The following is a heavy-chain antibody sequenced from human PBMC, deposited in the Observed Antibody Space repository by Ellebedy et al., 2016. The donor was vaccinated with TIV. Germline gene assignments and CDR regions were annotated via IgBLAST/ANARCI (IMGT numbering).Heavy chain of an antibody. V-gene: IGHV1-8*01. CDR3: ARGRRDNWSSYLFDH. D-gene: IGHD1-1*01. Sequence: AASVKVSCKASGYTFASYDINWVRQANGQGLEWMGWMNPKSGNTGSAQKFQGRVTMTRNTSISTAFMELSSLRSEDTAVYYCARGRRDNWSSYLFDHWGQGTLVPVYS. CDR2: MNPKSGNT. J-gene: IGHJ4*02. CDR1: GYTFASYD.